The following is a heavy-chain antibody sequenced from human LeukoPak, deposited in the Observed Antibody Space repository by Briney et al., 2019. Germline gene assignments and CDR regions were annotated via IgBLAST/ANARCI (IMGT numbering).Heavy chain of an antibody. Sequence: SETLSLTCTVSGDSISSNSYYWGWVRQRPGKGRGWIVSSYYSGSTYKNPARKTRVTISVNTAKNQFSRKLSSVTAADTAVYYCASSGWYLLPGVYWGQGTLVTVSS. D-gene: IGHD6-19*01. CDR3: ASSGWYLLPGVY. CDR2: SYYSGST. V-gene: IGHV4-39*01. J-gene: IGHJ4*02. CDR1: GDSISSNSYY.